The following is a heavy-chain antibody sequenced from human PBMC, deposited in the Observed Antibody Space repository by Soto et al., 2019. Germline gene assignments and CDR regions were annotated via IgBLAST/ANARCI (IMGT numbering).Heavy chain of an antibody. CDR2: IYYSGST. CDR3: ASRYRCSSGIDY. D-gene: IGHD6-6*01. CDR1: GGSISSYY. J-gene: IGHJ4*02. Sequence: PSETLSLTCTVSGGSISSYYWSWIRQPPGEGLEWIGYIYYSGSTNYNPSLKSRVTISVDTSKNQFSLKLSSVTAADTAVYYCASRYRCSSGIDYWGQGTLVTVSS. V-gene: IGHV4-59*01.